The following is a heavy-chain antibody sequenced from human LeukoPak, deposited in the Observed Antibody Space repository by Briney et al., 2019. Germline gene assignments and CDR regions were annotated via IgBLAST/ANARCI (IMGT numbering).Heavy chain of an antibody. CDR1: GYTFTSYY. D-gene: IGHD3-10*01. CDR2: INPSGGST. V-gene: IGHV1-46*01. J-gene: IGHJ5*02. Sequence: ASVKVSCKASGYTFTSYYMHWVRQAPGQGLEWVGIINPSGGSTSYAQKFQGRVTMTRDMSTSTVYMELSSLRSEDTAVYYCARRSTWFGELVSGWFDPWGQGTLVTVSS. CDR3: ARRSTWFGELVSGWFDP.